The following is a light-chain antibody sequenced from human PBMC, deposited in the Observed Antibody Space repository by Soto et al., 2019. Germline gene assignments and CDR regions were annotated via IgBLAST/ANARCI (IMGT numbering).Light chain of an antibody. CDR1: QTVTSNY. J-gene: IGKJ1*01. V-gene: IGKV3-20*01. CDR2: GAS. Sequence: EIVLTQSPGTLSLSPGERATLSCRASQTVTSNYLAWYQRKPGQAPRLLIYGASSRATDIPDRFSGSGSGTDFTLTITRLEPEDFAADFCQQYAGSPSTFGQGTKVEIK. CDR3: QQYAGSPST.